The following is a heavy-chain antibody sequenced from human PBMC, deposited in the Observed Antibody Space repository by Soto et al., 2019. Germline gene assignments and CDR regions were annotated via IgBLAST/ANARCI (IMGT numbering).Heavy chain of an antibody. CDR1: GYSFIGYY. D-gene: IGHD3-9*01. CDR2: ISPKSAGT. J-gene: IGHJ4*02. Sequence: QVQLVQSGAEVKKPGASVKVSCEASGYSFIGYYIHWVRQAPGQGFEWMGRISPKSAGTDYAKKFEDRVTLTWDTSLNTAYMELSSLKSDDTAVYYCARPPGYISDWYYFDLWGQGTRVTVSS. CDR3: ARPPGYISDWYYFDL. V-gene: IGHV1-2*02.